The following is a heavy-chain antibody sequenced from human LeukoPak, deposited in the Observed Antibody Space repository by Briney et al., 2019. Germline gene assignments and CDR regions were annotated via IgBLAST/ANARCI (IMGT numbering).Heavy chain of an antibody. J-gene: IGHJ4*02. Sequence: GASVKVSCKASGFTFTSHGFTWVRQAPGQRPEWMGWMSPNSGDTGYAQKFQDRVTMTRNTSISTAYMELSSLRSDDTAVYYCARGPPNWGYDYWGPGTLVTVSS. CDR2: MSPNSGDT. D-gene: IGHD7-27*01. V-gene: IGHV1-8*02. CDR3: ARGPPNWGYDY. CDR1: GFTFTSHG.